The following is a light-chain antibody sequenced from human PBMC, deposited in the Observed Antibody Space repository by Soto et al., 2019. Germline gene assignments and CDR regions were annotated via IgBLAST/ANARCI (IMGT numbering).Light chain of an antibody. CDR2: KAS. Sequence: DIQMTQSPSTLSASVGDRVTITCRASQSISSWLAWYQQKPGKAPKLLIYKASSLESGVPSRFSGCGSGTEFNLTISSLQPDDFATYYCQQYNSYSRAFGQGNKVEIK. V-gene: IGKV1-5*03. CDR1: QSISSW. CDR3: QQYNSYSRA. J-gene: IGKJ1*01.